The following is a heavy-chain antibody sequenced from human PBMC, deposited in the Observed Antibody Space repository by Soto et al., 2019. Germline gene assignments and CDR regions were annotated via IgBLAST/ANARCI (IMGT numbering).Heavy chain of an antibody. CDR2: ISSGST. V-gene: IGHV4-34*01. CDR1: GGSPSGWY. Sequence: SETLSLTCAVYGGSPSGWYWTWIRQSPVKGLEWIGEISSGSTNYNPSLKSRVTISTDMSKNQFSLKLTSVTAADTAIYYCARGPYSRGVGVTNPSNWGQGTQVTVSS. CDR3: ARGPYSRGVGVTNPSN. J-gene: IGHJ4*02. D-gene: IGHD1-26*01.